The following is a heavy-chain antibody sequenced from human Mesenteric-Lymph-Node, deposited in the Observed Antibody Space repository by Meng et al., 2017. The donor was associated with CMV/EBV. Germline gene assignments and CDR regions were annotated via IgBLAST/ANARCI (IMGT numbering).Heavy chain of an antibody. CDR3: AKDPNDYDFWSNYSKWAY. Sequence: GESLKISCAASGFTVSKNYMSWVRQAPGKGLEWVSIFYSGGSRYYGDSVKGRFTISRDNSKDTVYLQMNSLRVEDTAVYYCAKDPNDYDFWSNYSKWAYWGQGTLVTVSS. D-gene: IGHD3-3*01. V-gene: IGHV3-53*01. J-gene: IGHJ4*02. CDR2: FYSGGSR. CDR1: GFTVSKNY.